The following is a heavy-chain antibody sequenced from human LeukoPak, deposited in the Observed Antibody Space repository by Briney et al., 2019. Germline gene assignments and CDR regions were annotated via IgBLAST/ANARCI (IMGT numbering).Heavy chain of an antibody. V-gene: IGHV3-23*01. CDR2: ITATGGST. CDR3: ARDSSGYQ. Sequence: GGSLRLSCAASGFTFSSLAMTWVRQAPGKGLEWVSTITATGGSTYYADSVKGRFITSRDNSENTLYLQMNSLRAEDTAVYYCARDSSGYQWGQGTLVTVSS. J-gene: IGHJ4*02. CDR1: GFTFSSLA. D-gene: IGHD3-22*01.